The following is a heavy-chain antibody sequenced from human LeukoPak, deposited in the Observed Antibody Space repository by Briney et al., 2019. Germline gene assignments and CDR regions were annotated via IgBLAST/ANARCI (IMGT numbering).Heavy chain of an antibody. CDR2: ITHTRRT. D-gene: IGHD1-26*01. CDR1: GGSFSGYY. Sequence: SETLSLTCAVYGGSFSGYYWNWIRQSPGKGLEWIGEITHTRRTNYNPVLRSRVTISVDTSRNQFSLKLRSMTAADTAVYYCARGGRWESYSAFDIWGQGTTVSVSS. V-gene: IGHV4-34*01. CDR3: ARGGRWESYSAFDI. J-gene: IGHJ3*02.